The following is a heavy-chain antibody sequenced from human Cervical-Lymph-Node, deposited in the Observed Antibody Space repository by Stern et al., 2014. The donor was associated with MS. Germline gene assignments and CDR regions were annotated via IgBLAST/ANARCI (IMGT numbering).Heavy chain of an antibody. CDR1: GFTFSSYG. V-gene: IGHV3-33*01. CDR2: IWYDGSNK. J-gene: IGHJ4*02. Sequence: VQLVQSGGGVVQPGRSLRLPCAASGFTFSSYGMHWVRQTPGKGLEWVAVIWYDGSNKYHAGSVKGRFTISRDNSENTLYLQMNSLRAEDTAMYYCARGDSSSPLEYWGQGTLVTVSS. D-gene: IGHD6-6*01. CDR3: ARGDSSSPLEY.